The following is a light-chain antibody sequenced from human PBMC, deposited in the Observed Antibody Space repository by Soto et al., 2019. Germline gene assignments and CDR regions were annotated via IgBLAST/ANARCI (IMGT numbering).Light chain of an antibody. V-gene: IGLV2-14*01. CDR1: SSDVGGYNY. J-gene: IGLJ2*01. Sequence: QSALTQYASVSGSPGQSITISCTGTSSDVGGYNYVSWYQHHPGKAPKLMIYEVSNRPSGVSNRFSGSKSGNTASLSISGLQAEDEADYYCSSYRSSRTVIFGGGTKVTVL. CDR2: EVS. CDR3: SSYRSSRTVI.